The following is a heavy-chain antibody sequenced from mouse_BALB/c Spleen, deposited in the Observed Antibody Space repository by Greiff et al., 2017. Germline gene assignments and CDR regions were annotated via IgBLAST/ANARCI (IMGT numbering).Heavy chain of an antibody. CDR1: GFTFSSYT. J-gene: IGHJ3*01. CDR2: ISSGGGNT. V-gene: IGHV5-9*03. D-gene: IGHD2-1*01. CDR3: ARSDYGSSWFAY. Sequence: EVQGVESGGGLVKPGGSLKLSCAASGFTFSSYTMSWVRQTPEKRLEWVATISSGGGNTYYPDSVKGRFTISRDNAKNNLYLQMSSLRSEDTALYYCARSDYGSSWFAYWGQGTLVTVSA.